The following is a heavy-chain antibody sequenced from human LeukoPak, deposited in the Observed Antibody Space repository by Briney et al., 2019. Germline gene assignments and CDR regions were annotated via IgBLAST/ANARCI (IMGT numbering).Heavy chain of an antibody. J-gene: IGHJ4*02. CDR3: AREEITIFGVVNY. Sequence: SVKVSCKASGGTFSSYAISWVRQAPGQGLEWMGRIIPILGIANYAQKFQGRVTITADKSTSTAYMELSSLRSKDTAVYYCAREEITIFGVVNYWGQGTLVTVSS. CDR1: GGTFSSYA. D-gene: IGHD3-3*01. V-gene: IGHV1-69*04. CDR2: IIPILGIA.